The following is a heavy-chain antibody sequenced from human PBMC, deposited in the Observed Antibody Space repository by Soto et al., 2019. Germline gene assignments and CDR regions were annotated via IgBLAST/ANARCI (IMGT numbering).Heavy chain of an antibody. CDR2: ISAYNGNT. CDR3: ARGLWKGPPDY. D-gene: IGHD2-21*01. Sequence: QVQLVQSGAEVKKPGASVKVSCKASGYTFTSYGISWVRQAPGQGLEGMGWISAYNGNTNDARKLQGRVTMTTDTSTSRAYLELRSLRADDSAVDDGARGLWKGPPDYWGQGTPVTVSS. CDR1: GYTFTSYG. J-gene: IGHJ4*02. V-gene: IGHV1-18*04.